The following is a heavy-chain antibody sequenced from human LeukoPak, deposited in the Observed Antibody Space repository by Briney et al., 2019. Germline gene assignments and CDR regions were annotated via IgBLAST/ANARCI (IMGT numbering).Heavy chain of an antibody. Sequence: GRSLRLSCAASGFTFSSYAMHWVRQAPGKGLEWVAVISYDGSNKYYADSVKGRFTISRDNSKNTLYLQMDSLRAEDTAVYYCVRESIAAAGNYYYYGMDVWGKGTTVTVSS. CDR3: VRESIAAAGNYYYYGMDV. CDR1: GFTFSSYA. J-gene: IGHJ6*04. CDR2: ISYDGSNK. V-gene: IGHV3-30*04. D-gene: IGHD6-13*01.